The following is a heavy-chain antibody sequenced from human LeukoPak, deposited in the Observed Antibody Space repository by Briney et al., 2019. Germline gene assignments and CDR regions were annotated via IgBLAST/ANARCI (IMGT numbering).Heavy chain of an antibody. Sequence: GGSLRLSCAASGFTFSSYGMHWVRQAPGKGLEWVAFIRYDGSNKYYADSVKGRFTISRDNSKNTLYLQMNSLRAEDTAVYYCAKGPGLRYFDWSDAFDIWGQGTMVTVSS. CDR1: GFTFSSYG. J-gene: IGHJ3*02. D-gene: IGHD3-9*01. CDR3: AKGPGLRYFDWSDAFDI. V-gene: IGHV3-30*02. CDR2: IRYDGSNK.